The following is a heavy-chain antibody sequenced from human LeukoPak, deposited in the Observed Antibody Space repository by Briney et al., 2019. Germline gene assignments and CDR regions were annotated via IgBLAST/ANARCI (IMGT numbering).Heavy chain of an antibody. V-gene: IGHV3-7*01. Sequence: GGSLRLSCAASGFTFTNYWMSWVRQAPGKGLEWVANIKQDGSEKYFVDSVKGRFTISRDNAKNSLYLQMNSLRAEDTAVYYCARDAYRDRYFDYWGQGTLVTVSS. CDR1: GFTFTNYW. J-gene: IGHJ4*02. CDR3: ARDAYRDRYFDY. CDR2: IKQDGSEK. D-gene: IGHD4-11*01.